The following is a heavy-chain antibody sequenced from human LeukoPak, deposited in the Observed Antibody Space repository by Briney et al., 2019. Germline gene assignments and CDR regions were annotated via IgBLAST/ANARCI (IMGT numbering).Heavy chain of an antibody. V-gene: IGHV3-48*01. CDR2: ISSSSGTI. D-gene: IGHD3-3*01. CDR3: AKGTYDFWSGYYMDY. J-gene: IGHJ4*02. Sequence: GSLRLSCAASGFTFSKHNMKWVRQAPGKGLEWVSYISSSSGTIYYADSVKGRFTISRDNSKNTLYLQMNSLRAEDTAVYYCAKGTYDFWSGYYMDYWGQGTLVTVSS. CDR1: GFTFSKHN.